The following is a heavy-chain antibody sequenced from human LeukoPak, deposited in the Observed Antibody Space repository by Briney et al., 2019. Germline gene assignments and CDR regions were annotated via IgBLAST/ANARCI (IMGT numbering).Heavy chain of an antibody. J-gene: IGHJ4*02. D-gene: IGHD2-21*02. Sequence: NSSETLSLTCTVSGGSISSSSYYWGWIRQPPGKGLEWIGSIYYSGSTNYNPSLKSRVTISVDTSKNQFSLKLSSVTAADTAVYYCAGAYCGGDCSIDYWGQGTLVTVSS. CDR2: IYYSGST. V-gene: IGHV4-39*07. CDR3: AGAYCGGDCSIDY. CDR1: GGSISSSSYY.